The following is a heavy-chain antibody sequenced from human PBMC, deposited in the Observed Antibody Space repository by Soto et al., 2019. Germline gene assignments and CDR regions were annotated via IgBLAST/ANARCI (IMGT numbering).Heavy chain of an antibody. V-gene: IGHV4-39*01. CDR1: GGSISSSSYY. D-gene: IGHD3-10*01. CDR3: SSYMDYYGSGSYYNSVWFDP. J-gene: IGHJ5*02. Sequence: LSLTCTVSGGSISSSSYYWGWIRQPPGKGLEWIGSIYYSGSTYYNPSLKSRVTISVDTPKNQFSLKLSSVTAADTAVYYCSSYMDYYGSGSYYNSVWFDPWGQGTMGTVSS. CDR2: IYYSGST.